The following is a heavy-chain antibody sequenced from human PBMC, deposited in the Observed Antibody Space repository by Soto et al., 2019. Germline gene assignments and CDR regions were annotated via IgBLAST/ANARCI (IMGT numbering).Heavy chain of an antibody. CDR1: GGTFSSYA. D-gene: IGHD2-2*01. CDR2: IIPIFGTA. Sequence: ASVKVSCKASGGTFSSYAISWVRQAPGQGLEWMGGIIPIFGTANYAQRFQGRVTITADESTSTAYMELSSLRSEDTAVYYCARDPAYQVKDYYGMDVWGQGTTVTVSS. V-gene: IGHV1-69*13. CDR3: ARDPAYQVKDYYGMDV. J-gene: IGHJ6*02.